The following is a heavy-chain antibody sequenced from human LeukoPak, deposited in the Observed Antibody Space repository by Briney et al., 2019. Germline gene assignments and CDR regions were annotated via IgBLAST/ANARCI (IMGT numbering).Heavy chain of an antibody. J-gene: IGHJ4*02. V-gene: IGHV3-21*01. CDR3: ARDGIAAAAYYFDY. CDR1: GFTFSSYS. D-gene: IGHD6-13*01. CDR2: ISSSSSYI. Sequence: GGSLRLSCAASGFTFSSYSMNWVRQAPGKGLEWVSSISSSSSYIYYVDSVKGRFTISRDNAKNSLYLQMNSLRAEDTAVYYCARDGIAAAAYYFDYWGQGTLVTVSS.